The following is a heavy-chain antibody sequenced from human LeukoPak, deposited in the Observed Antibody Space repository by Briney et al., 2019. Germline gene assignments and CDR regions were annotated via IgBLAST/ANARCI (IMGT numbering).Heavy chain of an antibody. J-gene: IGHJ4*02. Sequence: GGSLRLSCAASGFTFSSYEMNWVRQAPGKGLEWVSYISSRGGTIYYADSVKGRFTISRDSAKNSLYLQVNSLRAEDTAVYYCARDKGDYSFDYWGQGTLVTVSS. D-gene: IGHD2-21*02. CDR2: ISSRGGTI. V-gene: IGHV3-48*03. CDR1: GFTFSSYE. CDR3: ARDKGDYSFDY.